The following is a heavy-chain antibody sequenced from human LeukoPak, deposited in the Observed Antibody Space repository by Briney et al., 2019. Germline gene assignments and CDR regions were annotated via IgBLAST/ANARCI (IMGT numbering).Heavy chain of an antibody. CDR1: GYTFTGYY. D-gene: IGHD1-1*01. CDR3: ARAPLTPGRPSYNWFDP. CDR2: INTNSGGT. Sequence: VASVTVSCTASGYTFTGYYMHWVRQAPGQGLEWMGWINTNSGGTNYAQTFQGRVTMTRDTSITTAYMELSRLRSDATAVYYCARAPLTPGRPSYNWFDPWGQGTLVTVSS. V-gene: IGHV1-2*02. J-gene: IGHJ5*02.